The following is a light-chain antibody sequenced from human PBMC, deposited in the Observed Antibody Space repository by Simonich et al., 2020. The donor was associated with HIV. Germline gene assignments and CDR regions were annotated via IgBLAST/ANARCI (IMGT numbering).Light chain of an antibody. CDR3: QQYYSTPT. CDR2: WAS. V-gene: IGKV4-1*01. J-gene: IGKJ1*01. Sequence: DIVMTQSPDSLTMSLGERATINCRSGQSVLYSSNNKNYLAWYQQKPGQPPKLLIYWASTRQSGVPDRFSGSGSGTDFTLTISSLQAEDVAVYYCQQYYSTPTFGQGTKVDIK. CDR1: QSVLYSSNNKNY.